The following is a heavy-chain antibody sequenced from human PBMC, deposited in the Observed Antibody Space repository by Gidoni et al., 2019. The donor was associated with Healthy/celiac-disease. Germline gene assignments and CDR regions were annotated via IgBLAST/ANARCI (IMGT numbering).Heavy chain of an antibody. CDR1: GGTFSSYA. J-gene: IGHJ6*02. V-gene: IGHV1-69*01. CDR2: IIPSFGTA. D-gene: IGHD5-18*01. Sequence: QVQLVQSGAEVKKPGSSVKVACTSSGGTFSSYAISWVRQAPGQGLEWMGGIIPSFGTANYAQKFQGRVTITADEATSTAYMGLSSLRSEDTAVYYCARDWVQMDYYGMDVWGQGTTVTVSS. CDR3: ARDWVQMDYYGMDV.